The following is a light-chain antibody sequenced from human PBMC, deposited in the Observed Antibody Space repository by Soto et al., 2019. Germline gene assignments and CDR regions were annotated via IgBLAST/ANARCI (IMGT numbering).Light chain of an antibody. CDR3: SSYTSAFTLV. CDR1: SSDVGGYNY. Sequence: QYALTQPASVSGSPGQSITISCTGTSSDVGGYNYVSWYQQHPGKAPKLMIYDVSNRPSGVSNRFSGSKSGNTASLSISGFQAEDEADYYCSSYTSAFTLVFGGGTKLTVL. J-gene: IGLJ3*02. V-gene: IGLV2-14*01. CDR2: DVS.